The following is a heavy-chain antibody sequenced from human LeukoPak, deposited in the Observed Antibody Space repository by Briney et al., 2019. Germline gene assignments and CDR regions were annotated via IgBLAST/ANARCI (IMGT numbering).Heavy chain of an antibody. V-gene: IGHV1-69*04. CDR2: IVPILGIA. J-gene: IGHJ3*02. Sequence: SVKVSCKASGGTFSSYAIRWVRQAPGQGLEWMGRIVPILGIANYAQKFQGRVTITADKSTSTAYMELSSLRSEDTAVYYCAKTLVYCSGGSCSDAFDIWGQGTMVTVSS. CDR1: GGTFSSYA. CDR3: AKTLVYCSGGSCSDAFDI. D-gene: IGHD2-15*01.